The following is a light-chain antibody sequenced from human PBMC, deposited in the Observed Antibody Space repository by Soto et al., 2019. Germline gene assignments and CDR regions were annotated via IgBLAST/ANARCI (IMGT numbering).Light chain of an antibody. CDR3: QQYDIWPLT. J-gene: IGKJ4*01. CDR2: GAS. V-gene: IGKV3D-15*01. CDR1: QTVRDN. Sequence: EIVMTQSPATLSVSPGERATLSCRPSQTVRDNLAWYQQKPGQAPRLLIYGASTRVTGIPARFSGSGFGTEFTLNIDTLQSEDFAVYYCQQYDIWPLTFGGGTKVEIK.